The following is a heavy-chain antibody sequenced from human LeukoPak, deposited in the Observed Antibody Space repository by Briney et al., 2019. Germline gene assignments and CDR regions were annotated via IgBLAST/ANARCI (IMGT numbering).Heavy chain of an antibody. J-gene: IGHJ4*02. D-gene: IGHD5-12*01. CDR3: ARWSGYDGLDY. Sequence: ASVTVSCKASGYTFTSYYMHWVRQAPGQGLAWMGIINPSGGSTSYAQKFQGRVTMTRDMSTSTVYMELSSLRSEDTAVYYCARWSGYDGLDYWGQGTLVAVSS. CDR2: INPSGGST. V-gene: IGHV1-46*01. CDR1: GYTFTSYY.